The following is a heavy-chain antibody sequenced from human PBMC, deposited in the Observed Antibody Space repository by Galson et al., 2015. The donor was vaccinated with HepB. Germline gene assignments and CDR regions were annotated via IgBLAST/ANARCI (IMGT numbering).Heavy chain of an antibody. CDR2: ISSSSSSI. D-gene: IGHD2-15*01. Sequence: SLRLSCAASGFTFSSYSMNWVRQTPGKGLEWVSIISSSSSSIYYADSVKGRFTISRDNAKNSLYLQMNSLRAEDTAVYYCTRCSGGGCHSQSAFDPWGQGTLVTVSS. CDR1: GFTFSSYS. J-gene: IGHJ5*02. V-gene: IGHV3-21*01. CDR3: TRCSGGGCHSQSAFDP.